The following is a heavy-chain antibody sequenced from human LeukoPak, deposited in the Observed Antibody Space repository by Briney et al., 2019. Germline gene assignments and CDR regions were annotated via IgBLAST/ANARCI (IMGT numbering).Heavy chain of an antibody. CDR2: ISGSGSTI. Sequence: PGGSLRLSCAASGFTFSRYEMNWIRQAPGQGLEWVAHISGSGSTIYYADSVKGRFTISRDNAKNLLYLQMNSLRVEDTAIYHCVRDRGPLAGGQWWFDPWGQETLVTVSS. J-gene: IGHJ5*02. V-gene: IGHV3-48*03. CDR1: GFTFSRYE. D-gene: IGHD2-8*01. CDR3: VRDRGPLAGGQWWFDP.